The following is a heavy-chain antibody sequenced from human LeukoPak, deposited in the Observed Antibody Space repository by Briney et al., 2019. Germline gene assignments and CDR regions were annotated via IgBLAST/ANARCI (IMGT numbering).Heavy chain of an antibody. Sequence: GGSLRLSCAASGFTFSSYAMSWVRQAPGQGLEWVSAISGSGGSTYYADSVKGRFTISRDNSKNTLYLQMNSLRAEDTAVYYCAKKNSSSGLFDYWGQGTLVTVSS. V-gene: IGHV3-23*01. D-gene: IGHD6-6*01. CDR3: AKKNSSSGLFDY. CDR2: ISGSGGST. J-gene: IGHJ4*02. CDR1: GFTFSSYA.